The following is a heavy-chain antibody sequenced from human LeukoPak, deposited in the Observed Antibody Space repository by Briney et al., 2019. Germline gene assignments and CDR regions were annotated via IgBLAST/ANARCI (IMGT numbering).Heavy chain of an antibody. CDR2: ISYDGSNK. D-gene: IGHD2-2*02. CDR3: ARVVPAAIFVLGNWFDP. J-gene: IGHJ5*02. V-gene: IGHV3-30-3*01. Sequence: PGGSLRLSCAASGFTFSSYAMHWVRQAPGKGLEWVAVISYDGSNKYYADSVKGRFTISRDNSKNTLYLQMNSLRAEDTAVYYCARVVPAAIFVLGNWFDPWGQGTLVTVSS. CDR1: GFTFSSYA.